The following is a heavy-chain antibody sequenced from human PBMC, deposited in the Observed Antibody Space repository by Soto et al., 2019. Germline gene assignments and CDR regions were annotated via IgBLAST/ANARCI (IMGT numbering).Heavy chain of an antibody. J-gene: IGHJ4*02. CDR2: IYYSGST. D-gene: IGHD3-3*01. CDR3: ARLYYDLESGHVHFDY. Sequence: QVQLQESGPGLVKPSETLSLTCTVSGGSISSYYWSWIRQPPGKGLEWIGYIYYSGSTNYNPSLKSRVTISVDTSKNQFSLKLSSVTAADTAVYYCARLYYDLESGHVHFDYWGQGTLVTVSS. CDR1: GGSISSYY. V-gene: IGHV4-59*08.